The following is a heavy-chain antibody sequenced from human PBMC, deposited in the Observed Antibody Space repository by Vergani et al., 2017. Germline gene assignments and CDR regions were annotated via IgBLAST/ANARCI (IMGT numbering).Heavy chain of an antibody. CDR3: ASRRRPLWGLIT. D-gene: IGHD2-21*01. V-gene: IGHV3-74*01. CDR1: GFTFSSYW. J-gene: IGHJ4*02. CDR2: INSDGSST. Sequence: EVQLVESGGGLVQPGGSLRLSCAASGFTFSSYWMHWVRQAPGKGLVWVSRINSDGSSTSYADSVKGRFTISRDNAKNTLYLQMNSLRAEDTAVYYCASRRRPLWGLITWGQGTLVTVSS.